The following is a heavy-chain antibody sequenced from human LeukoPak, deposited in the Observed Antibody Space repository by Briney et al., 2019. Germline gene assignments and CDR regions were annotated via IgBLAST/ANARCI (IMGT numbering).Heavy chain of an antibody. CDR2: IYPGDSDT. CDR1: GYSFTSYW. J-gene: IGHJ4*02. D-gene: IGHD6-13*01. CDR3: ARLKSSWYWLPFDF. Sequence: GESLKISCKGSGYSFTSYWIGWVRQMPGKGLEWMGIIYPGDSDTRYSPSFQGQVTISADKSISTAYLQWSSLKASDTARYHCARLKSSWYWLPFDFGRQGTGVSVSS. V-gene: IGHV5-51*01.